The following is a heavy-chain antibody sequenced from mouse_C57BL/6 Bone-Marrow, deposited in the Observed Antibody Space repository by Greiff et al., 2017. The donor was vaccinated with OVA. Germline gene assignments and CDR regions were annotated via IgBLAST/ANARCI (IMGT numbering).Heavy chain of an antibody. D-gene: IGHD1-1*01. CDR3: ARQYYGSSHYYAMDY. J-gene: IGHJ4*01. V-gene: IGHV5-12*01. CDR2: ISNGGGST. Sequence: EVQGVESGGGLVQPGGSLKLSCAASGFTFSDYYMYWVRQTPEKRLEWVAYISNGGGSTYYPDTVKGRFTISRDNAKNTLYLQMSRLKSEDTAMYYCARQYYGSSHYYAMDYWGQGTSVTVSS. CDR1: GFTFSDYY.